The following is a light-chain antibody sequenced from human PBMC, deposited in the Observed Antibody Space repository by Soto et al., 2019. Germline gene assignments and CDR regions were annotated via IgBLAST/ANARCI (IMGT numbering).Light chain of an antibody. CDR3: QQRSNWLT. V-gene: IGKV3-11*01. CDR2: DAS. CDR1: QSVSSY. Sequence: EIVWTQSPATLSLSPGERATLSCRASQSVSSYLACYQQKPGQAARLLIYDASSRPTGIPARFSGSGSGTDFTLTISSLEPDDFAVYYCQQRSNWLTFGGGTKVEI. J-gene: IGKJ4*01.